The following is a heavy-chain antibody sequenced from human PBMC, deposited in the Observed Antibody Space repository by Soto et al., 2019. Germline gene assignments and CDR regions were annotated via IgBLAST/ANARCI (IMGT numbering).Heavy chain of an antibody. D-gene: IGHD6-13*01. CDR3: ARHFIPAVSLYIAAAEYYGMDV. CDR2: IYYSGST. Sequence: SETLSLTCTVSGGSISSSSYYWGWIRQPPGKGLEWIGSIYYSGSTYYNPSLKSRVTISVDTSKNQFSLELSSVTAADTAVYYCARHFIPAVSLYIAAAEYYGMDVWGQGTTVTVSS. V-gene: IGHV4-39*01. J-gene: IGHJ6*02. CDR1: GGSISSSSYY.